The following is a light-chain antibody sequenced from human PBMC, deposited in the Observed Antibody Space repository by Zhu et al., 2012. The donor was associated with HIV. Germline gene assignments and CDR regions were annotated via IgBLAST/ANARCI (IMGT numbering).Light chain of an antibody. CDR1: GSVRSF. J-gene: IGKJ1*01. V-gene: IGKV3-15*01. Sequence: IVLTQSPATLSLSPGERATVSCRASGSVRSFLAWYQQKPGQAPRLLMYGASTRATGVPARFSGSGSGTEFTLTISSLHSEDFALYYCQQYYSWSTFGQGTKVEV. CDR3: QQYYSWST. CDR2: GAS.